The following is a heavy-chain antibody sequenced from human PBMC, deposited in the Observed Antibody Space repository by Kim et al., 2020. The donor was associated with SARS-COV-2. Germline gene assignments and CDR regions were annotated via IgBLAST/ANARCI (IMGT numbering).Heavy chain of an antibody. CDR3: AKDLATRYYFDY. J-gene: IGHJ4*02. V-gene: IGHV3-23*01. D-gene: IGHD5-12*01. Sequence: YYAESVRGRFTISRDNSKNTLYLQMNSLRAEDTAVYYCAKDLATRYYFDYWGQGTLVTVSS.